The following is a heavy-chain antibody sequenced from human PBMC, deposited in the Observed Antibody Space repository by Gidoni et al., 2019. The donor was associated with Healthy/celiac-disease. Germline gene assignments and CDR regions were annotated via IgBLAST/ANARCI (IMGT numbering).Heavy chain of an antibody. Sequence: QVQLQESGPGLVKPSGTLSITCAVSGGSISSSTWWSWVRQPPGKGLEWRGEIYHSGRTNYTPSLKSRVTISVDKSKNQFSLKLSSVTAADTAVYYCARDRWGLKGADHFDYWGQGTLVTVSS. J-gene: IGHJ4*02. CDR1: GGSISSSTW. CDR2: IYHSGRT. D-gene: IGHD3-16*01. V-gene: IGHV4-4*02. CDR3: ARDRWGLKGADHFDY.